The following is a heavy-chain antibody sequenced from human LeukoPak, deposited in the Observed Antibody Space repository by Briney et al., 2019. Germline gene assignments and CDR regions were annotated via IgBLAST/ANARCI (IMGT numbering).Heavy chain of an antibody. J-gene: IGHJ4*02. V-gene: IGHV1-46*01. CDR3: ARDHAGDYGDY. Sequence: GASVKVSCKASGYTFTSYYMHWVRQAPGQGLEWMGLINPTGGSTGYAQKFQGRVTMTRDMSTSTDYMELSSLRSDDTAVYYCARDHAGDYGDYWGQGTLVTVSS. CDR2: INPTGGST. CDR1: GYTFTSYY. D-gene: IGHD3-16*01.